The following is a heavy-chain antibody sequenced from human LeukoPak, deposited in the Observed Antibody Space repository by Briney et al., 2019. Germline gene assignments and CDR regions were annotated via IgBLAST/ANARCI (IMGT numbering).Heavy chain of an antibody. Sequence: GGSLRLSCAASGFTFSDYYMSWIRQAQGKGLEWVSYISSSGSTIYYADSAKGRFTISRDNSKNTLYLQMNSLRAEDTAVYYCASFFSQYGDYVWGQGTLVTVSS. CDR1: GFTFSDYY. D-gene: IGHD4-17*01. J-gene: IGHJ4*02. CDR3: ASFFSQYGDYV. V-gene: IGHV3-11*04. CDR2: ISSSGSTI.